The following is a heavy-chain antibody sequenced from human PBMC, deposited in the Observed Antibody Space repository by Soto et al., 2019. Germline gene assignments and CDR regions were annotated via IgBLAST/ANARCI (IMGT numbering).Heavy chain of an antibody. J-gene: IGHJ6*02. CDR2: IYYSGST. CDR1: GGSVSSGSYY. D-gene: IGHD2-15*01. V-gene: IGHV4-61*01. Sequence: LSLTCTVSGGSVSSGSYYWSWIRQPPGKGLEWIGYIYYSGSTNYNPSLKSRVTISVDTSKNQFSLKLSSVTAADTAVYYCARVRGGGYCSGGSCYSAGYYYYGMAVWGQGTTVTGSS. CDR3: ARVRGGGYCSGGSCYSAGYYYYGMAV.